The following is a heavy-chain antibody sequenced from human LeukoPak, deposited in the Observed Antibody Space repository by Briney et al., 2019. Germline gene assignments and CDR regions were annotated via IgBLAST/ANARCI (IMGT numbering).Heavy chain of an antibody. Sequence: GESLRISCKGSGYTFVRYWITWLRQMPGKGLEWMGKIDPGDSYTNYGPSFQGHVTMSVDKSSSTAYLQWSSLSASDSAIYFCARAKGSTWYDYFDYWGQGTLVTVSS. CDR2: IDPGDSYT. V-gene: IGHV5-10-1*01. J-gene: IGHJ4*02. CDR1: GYTFVRYW. D-gene: IGHD6-13*01. CDR3: ARAKGSTWYDYFDY.